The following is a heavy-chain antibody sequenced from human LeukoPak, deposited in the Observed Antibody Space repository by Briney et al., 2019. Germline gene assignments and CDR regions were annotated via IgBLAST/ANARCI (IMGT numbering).Heavy chain of an antibody. CDR3: ARVYQERIAVAPYYYYYMDV. Sequence: PGGSLRLSCAASGFTFSSYWMHWVRQAPGKGLVWVSRINSDGSSTSYADSVKGRFTISRDNSKNTLYLQMNSLRAEDTAVYYCARVYQERIAVAPYYYYYMDVWGKGTTVTISS. D-gene: IGHD6-19*01. V-gene: IGHV3-74*01. CDR1: GFTFSSYW. J-gene: IGHJ6*03. CDR2: INSDGSST.